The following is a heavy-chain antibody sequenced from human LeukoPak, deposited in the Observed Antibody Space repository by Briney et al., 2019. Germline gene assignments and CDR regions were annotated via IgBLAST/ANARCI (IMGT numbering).Heavy chain of an antibody. CDR1: GYTFTGYY. V-gene: IGHV1-2*02. D-gene: IGHD3-22*01. J-gene: IGHJ5*02. CDR2: INPNSGGT. CDR3: ARDLRGYYYDSSGYPGYNWFDP. Sequence: ASVKVSCRASGYTFTGYYMHWVRQAPGQGLEWMGWINPNSGGTNYAQKFQGRVTMTRDTSISTAYMELSRLRSDDTAVYYCARDLRGYYYDSSGYPGYNWFDPWGQGTLVTVSS.